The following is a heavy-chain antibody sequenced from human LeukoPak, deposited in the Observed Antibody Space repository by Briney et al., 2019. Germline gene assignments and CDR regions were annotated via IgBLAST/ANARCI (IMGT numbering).Heavy chain of an antibody. CDR2: ISSNGRNT. CDR3: AREDYGSGSYPLDY. D-gene: IGHD3-10*01. CDR1: GFTFSSFA. J-gene: IGHJ4*02. Sequence: PGGSLRLSCAASGFTFSSFALHWVRQAPGKGLEYVSAISSNGRNTYYANSVKGRFTISRDNSKNTLYLQMGSLRAEDMAVYYCAREDYGSGSYPLDYWSQGTLVTVSS. V-gene: IGHV3-64*01.